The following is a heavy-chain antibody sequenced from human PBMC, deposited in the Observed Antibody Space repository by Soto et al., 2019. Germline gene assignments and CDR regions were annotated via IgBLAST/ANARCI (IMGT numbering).Heavy chain of an antibody. V-gene: IGHV4-31*03. CDR1: GGSISSGGYY. J-gene: IGHJ6*02. CDR3: ARENHGVRGVNCMDV. CDR2: SYYSGST. Sequence: QVQLQESGPGLVKPSQTLSLTCTVSGGSISSGGYYWSWIRQHPGKGLEWIGYSYYSGSTHYNPSLKSRVIISVDTSKNPFSLKLSSVTAADTAVYYCARENHGVRGVNCMDVWCQGTTVTVSS. D-gene: IGHD3-10*02.